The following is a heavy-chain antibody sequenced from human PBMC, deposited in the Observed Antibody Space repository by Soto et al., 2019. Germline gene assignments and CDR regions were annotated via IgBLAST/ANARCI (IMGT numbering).Heavy chain of an antibody. D-gene: IGHD3-10*01. V-gene: IGHV4-31*03. J-gene: IGHJ5*02. CDR2: IYYSGST. CDR1: GGSISSGGYY. CDR3: ARAWFGELSPPYNWFDP. Sequence: PSETLSLTCTVSGGSISSGGYYWSWIRQHPGKGLEWIGYIYYSGSTYYNPSLKSRVTISVDTSKNQFSLKLSSVTAADTAVYYCARAWFGELSPPYNWFDPWGQGTLVTVSS.